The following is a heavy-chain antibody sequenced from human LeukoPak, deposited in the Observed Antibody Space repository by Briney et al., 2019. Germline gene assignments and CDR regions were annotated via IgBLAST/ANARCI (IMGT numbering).Heavy chain of an antibody. CDR1: GFTFSSYA. CDR3: AGKAENYGGEFDY. V-gene: IGHV3-23*01. D-gene: IGHD4-23*01. J-gene: IGHJ4*02. CDR2: ISGSGDST. Sequence: GGSLRLSCAASGFTFSSYAMSWVRQAPGKGLEWVSAISGSGDSTYYGDSVKGRFTISRDNSKNTLYLQMNSLRAEDTAVYYCAGKAENYGGEFDYWGQGTLVTVSS.